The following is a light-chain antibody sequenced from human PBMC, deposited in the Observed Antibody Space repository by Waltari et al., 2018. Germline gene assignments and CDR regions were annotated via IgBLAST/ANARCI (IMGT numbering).Light chain of an antibody. CDR1: NIGSKS. Sequence: SYVLPQPPSVSVAPGKTARITCGGNNIGSKSVHWYQQKPGQAPVLVIYYDSDWPSGIPERFSGSNSGNTATLTISRVEAGDEADYYCQVWDSSSDRFGGGTKLTVL. V-gene: IGLV3-21*04. CDR3: QVWDSSSDR. J-gene: IGLJ2*01. CDR2: YDS.